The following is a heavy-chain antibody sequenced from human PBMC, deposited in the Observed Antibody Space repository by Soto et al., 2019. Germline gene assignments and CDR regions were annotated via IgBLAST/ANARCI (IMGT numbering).Heavy chain of an antibody. Sequence: GGSLRLSCSASGFTFSSYAMHWVRQALGKGLEYVSAISSNGGSTYCADSVKGRFTISRDNSKNTLYLQMSSLRAEDTAVYYCVNSWFSAAAGPFDYWGQGTLVTVSS. CDR2: ISSNGGST. D-gene: IGHD6-13*01. CDR3: VNSWFSAAAGPFDY. J-gene: IGHJ4*02. CDR1: GFTFSSYA. V-gene: IGHV3-64D*06.